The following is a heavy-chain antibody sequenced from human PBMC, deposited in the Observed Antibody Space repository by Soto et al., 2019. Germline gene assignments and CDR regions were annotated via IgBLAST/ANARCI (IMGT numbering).Heavy chain of an antibody. D-gene: IGHD1-26*01. Sequence: QVQLQESGPGLVKPSQTLSLTCTVSGGSISSGGYYWSWIRQHPGKGLEWIGYIYYSGSTYYNPSLKSRVTTSVETPKNQFTMKLSSVTAADTAVYYCAGIYSGSPGGTLRYWRQGTLGTLSS. CDR1: GGSISSGGYY. J-gene: IGHJ4*02. V-gene: IGHV4-31*03. CDR3: AGIYSGSPGGTLRY. CDR2: IYYSGST.